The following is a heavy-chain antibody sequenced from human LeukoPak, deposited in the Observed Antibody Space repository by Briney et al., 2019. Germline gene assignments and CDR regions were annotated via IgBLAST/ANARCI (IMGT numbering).Heavy chain of an antibody. J-gene: IGHJ3*02. V-gene: IGHV1-69*06. Sequence: SVKVSCKASGGTFSSYAISWVRQAPGQGLEWMGGIIPIFGTANYAQKFQGRVTIAADKFTSTAYMELSSLRSEDTAVYYCARSTESITYYYDTSGAFDIWGQGTMVTVSS. D-gene: IGHD3-22*01. CDR1: GGTFSSYA. CDR3: ARSTESITYYYDTSGAFDI. CDR2: IIPIFGTA.